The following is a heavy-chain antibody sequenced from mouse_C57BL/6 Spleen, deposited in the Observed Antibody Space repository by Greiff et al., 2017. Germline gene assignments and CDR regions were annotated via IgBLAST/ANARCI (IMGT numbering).Heavy chain of an antibody. Sequence: QVQLKESGPELVKPGASVKISCKASGYAFSSSWMNWVKQRPGKGLEWIGRIYPGDGDTNYNGKFKGKATLTADKSSSTAYMQLSSLTSEDSAVYFCARWTTVVAKNFDVWGTGTTVTVSS. CDR2: IYPGDGDT. CDR3: ARWTTVVAKNFDV. CDR1: GYAFSSSW. V-gene: IGHV1-82*01. J-gene: IGHJ1*03. D-gene: IGHD1-1*01.